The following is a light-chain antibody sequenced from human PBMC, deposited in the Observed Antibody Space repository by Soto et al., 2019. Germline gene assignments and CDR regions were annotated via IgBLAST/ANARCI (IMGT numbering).Light chain of an antibody. CDR2: ATS. J-gene: IGKJ4*01. CDR3: QKYNHAPT. Sequence: DIQLTQSPSSLSASVGDRVTITCRASQAISSYLAWYQQKPGKVPELLIYATSTLQSRAPSRFSGSGSGTDFTLTISSLQAEDVATYYCQKYNHAPTFGGGTKVEIK. V-gene: IGKV1-27*01. CDR1: QAISSY.